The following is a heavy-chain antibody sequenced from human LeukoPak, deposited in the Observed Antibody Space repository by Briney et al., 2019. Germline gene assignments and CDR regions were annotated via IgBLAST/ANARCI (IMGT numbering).Heavy chain of an antibody. CDR3: ARGYGDNSFTP. CDR2: INPNSGGT. D-gene: IGHD4-23*01. V-gene: IGHV1-2*02. CDR1: GYTFTGYY. J-gene: IGHJ5*02. Sequence: VASVKVSCKASGYTFTGYYMHWLRQAPGQGLEWMGWINPNSGGTNYAQKFQGRVTMTRDTSISTAYMELSRLTSDDTAVYYCARGYGDNSFTPWGQGTLVTVAS.